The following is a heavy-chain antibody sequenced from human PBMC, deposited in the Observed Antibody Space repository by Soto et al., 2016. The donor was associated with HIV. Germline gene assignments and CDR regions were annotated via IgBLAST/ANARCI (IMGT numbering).Heavy chain of an antibody. CDR2: IDPKSGGT. CDR3: GRRAVRYFDWDPRGYFDY. CDR1: GYTFTDYS. Sequence: QVQLVQSGAEVKKPGASVKVSCTASGYTFTDYSVHWVRQAPGQGLEWMGGIDPKSGGTFYAQNFQGRVTLTRDKSINTAYMELYGLTSDDTAVYYCGRRAVRYFDWDPRGYFDYWGQGTLVTVSS. V-gene: IGHV1-2*02. J-gene: IGHJ4*02. D-gene: IGHD3-9*01.